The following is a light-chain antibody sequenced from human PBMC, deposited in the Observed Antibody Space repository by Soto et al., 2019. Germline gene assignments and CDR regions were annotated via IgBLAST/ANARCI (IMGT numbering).Light chain of an antibody. CDR1: NSDVGLYDF. V-gene: IGLV2-14*01. CDR2: EVS. J-gene: IGLJ1*01. CDR3: NSYTSYDGRYV. Sequence: QSALTQPASVSGTPGQSITISCTGSNSDVGLYDFVSWYQHHPGSAPKLIVSEVSHRPSGISNRFSGSKSGNTASLTISGLQCEDEADDYCNSYTSYDGRYVFGTGTKLTVL.